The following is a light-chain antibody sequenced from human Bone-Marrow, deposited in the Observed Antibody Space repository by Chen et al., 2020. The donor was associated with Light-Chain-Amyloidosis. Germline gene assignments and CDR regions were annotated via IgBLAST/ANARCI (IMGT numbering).Light chain of an antibody. Sequence: EIVLTQSPATLSLSPGERATLSCRASQSVSSYLVWFQQKPGQAPRLLIYDASNRATGIPARFSGSGSVTDFTLTISSLEPEAFAVYYCQQRSDWPLTFGGGTKVEIK. CDR1: QSVSSY. CDR3: QQRSDWPLT. CDR2: DAS. V-gene: IGKV3-11*01. J-gene: IGKJ4*01.